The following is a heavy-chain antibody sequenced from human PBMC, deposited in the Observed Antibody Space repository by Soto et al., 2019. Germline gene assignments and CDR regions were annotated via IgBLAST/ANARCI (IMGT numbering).Heavy chain of an antibody. CDR1: GGTFSSYA. Sequence: SVKVSCKASGGTFSSYAISWVRQAPGQGLEWMGGIIPIFGTANYAQKFQGRVTITADESTSTAYMELSSRRSEDTAVYYCARAGYYYDSSGTWGQGTLVTVSS. D-gene: IGHD3-22*01. J-gene: IGHJ5*02. CDR2: IIPIFGTA. V-gene: IGHV1-69*13. CDR3: ARAGYYYDSSGT.